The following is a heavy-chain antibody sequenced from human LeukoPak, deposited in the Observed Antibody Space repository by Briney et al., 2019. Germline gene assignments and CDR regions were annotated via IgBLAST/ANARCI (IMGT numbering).Heavy chain of an antibody. V-gene: IGHV4-59*01. Sequence: SETLSLTCTVSGGSISSYYWSWIRQPPGKGLEWIGYIYYSGSTYYNPSLKSRVTISVDTSKNQFSLKLSSVTAADTAVYYCARGILYYYDSSGYYPYFDYWGQGTLVTVSS. J-gene: IGHJ4*02. CDR2: IYYSGST. D-gene: IGHD3-22*01. CDR3: ARGILYYYDSSGYYPYFDY. CDR1: GGSISSYY.